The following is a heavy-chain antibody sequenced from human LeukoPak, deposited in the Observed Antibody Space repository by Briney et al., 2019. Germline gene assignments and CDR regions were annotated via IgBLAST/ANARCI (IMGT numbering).Heavy chain of an antibody. CDR2: IIPILGIE. J-gene: IGHJ4*02. CDR1: GGTFSSYA. D-gene: IGHD6-25*01. Sequence: SVKVSFKASGGTFSSYAISWVRQAPGQGLEWMGRIIPILGIENYAQKFQGRVKITEDKPKSTDYMELSSLRSEDTAVYYCARDRDSASDYWGQGTLVTVSS. CDR3: ARDRDSASDY. V-gene: IGHV1-69*04.